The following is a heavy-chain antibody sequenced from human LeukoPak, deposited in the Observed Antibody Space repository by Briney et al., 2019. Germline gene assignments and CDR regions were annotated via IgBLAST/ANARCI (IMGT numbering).Heavy chain of an antibody. CDR3: ARAFGVATSLDV. J-gene: IGHJ6*04. CDR2: INPSGGST. D-gene: IGHD5-12*01. V-gene: IGHV1-46*01. Sequence: ASVKVSCKASGYTFTSYGISWVRQAPGQGLEWMGIINPSGGSTSYAQKFQGRVTMTRDTSTSTVYMELSSLRSEDTAVYYCARAFGVATSLDVWGKGTTVTISS. CDR1: GYTFTSYG.